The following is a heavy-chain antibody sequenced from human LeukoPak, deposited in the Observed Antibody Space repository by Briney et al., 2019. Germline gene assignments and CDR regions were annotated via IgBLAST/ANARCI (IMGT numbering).Heavy chain of an antibody. CDR1: SGSISSSSYY. J-gene: IGHJ6*02. Sequence: SETLSLTCTVSSGSISSSSYYWSWIRQPPGKGLEWIGYIYYSGSTNYNPSLKSRVTISVDTSKNQFSLKLSSVTAADTAVYYCARATENYYYYYGMDVWGQGTTVTVSS. CDR2: IYYSGST. CDR3: ARATENYYYYYGMDV. V-gene: IGHV4-61*01.